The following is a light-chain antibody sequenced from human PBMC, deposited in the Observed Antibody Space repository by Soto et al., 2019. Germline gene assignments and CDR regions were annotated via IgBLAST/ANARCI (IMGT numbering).Light chain of an antibody. CDR3: TSYVGNDIWV. J-gene: IGLJ3*02. CDR2: EVT. V-gene: IGLV2-8*01. CDR1: SSDVGAYNY. Sequence: QSALTQPPSASGYPGQSVTISCTGTSSDVGAYNYVSWYQQYPGKAPKLMIYEVTKRPSGVPDRFSGSKSGNTASLTVSGLQAEDEADYYCTSYVGNDIWVFGGGTKLTVL.